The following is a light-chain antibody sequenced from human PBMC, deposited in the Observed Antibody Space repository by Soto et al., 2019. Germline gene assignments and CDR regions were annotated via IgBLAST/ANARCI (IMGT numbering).Light chain of an antibody. Sequence: QSALTQPASVSGSPGQSITISCTGTSSDVGGYNYVSWYQQHPDKAPKLMIYDVSNRPSGVSNRFSGSKSVNTASLTISGLQAEDEADYYCSSYTSSSTVVFGGGTKLTVL. CDR1: SSDVGGYNY. V-gene: IGLV2-14*01. CDR3: SSYTSSSTVV. CDR2: DVS. J-gene: IGLJ2*01.